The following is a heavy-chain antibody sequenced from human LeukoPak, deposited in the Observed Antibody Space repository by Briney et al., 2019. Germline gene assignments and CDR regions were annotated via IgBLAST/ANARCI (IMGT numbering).Heavy chain of an antibody. CDR3: ARNSCPSGSCYDNRGYFDY. D-gene: IGHD2-15*01. CDR2: MSSSGNN. J-gene: IGHJ4*02. CDR1: GDSISYFY. Sequence: SETLSLTCSVSGDSISYFYWSWIRQAAGKGLEWIGRMSSSGNNDYNASLKSRVTMSVDTSKNQFSLKLSSVTAADTAVYYCARNSCPSGSCYDNRGYFDYWGQGTLVTVSS. V-gene: IGHV4-4*07.